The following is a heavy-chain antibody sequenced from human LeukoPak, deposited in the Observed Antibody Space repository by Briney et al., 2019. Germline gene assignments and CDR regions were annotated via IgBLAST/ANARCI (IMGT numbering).Heavy chain of an antibody. D-gene: IGHD5-24*01. V-gene: IGHV3-23*01. CDR1: GFTFRSYG. Sequence: GGSLRLSCAASGFTFRSYGMDWVRQAPGKGLEWVASISDSGGRTYYADYVKGRFTISRDNSKNTLYLEMNSLRAEDTAVYYCARGAGYNYPYYFDYWGQGTLVTVSS. CDR3: ARGAGYNYPYYFDY. J-gene: IGHJ4*02. CDR2: ISDSGGRT.